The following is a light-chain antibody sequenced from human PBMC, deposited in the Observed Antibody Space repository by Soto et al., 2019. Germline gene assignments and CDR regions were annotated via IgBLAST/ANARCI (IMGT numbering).Light chain of an antibody. CDR1: QATRTA. J-gene: IGKJ1*01. CDR2: AAS. Sequence: AIQLTQSPSSLYASVGDRVTITCRASQATRTALGWYQQKPGKVPKLLIYAASILQSGVPSRFSGSGSGTDFTLTISSLQPEDFATYYCHQVYTYPRTFGQGTKV. CDR3: HQVYTYPRT. V-gene: IGKV1-6*01.